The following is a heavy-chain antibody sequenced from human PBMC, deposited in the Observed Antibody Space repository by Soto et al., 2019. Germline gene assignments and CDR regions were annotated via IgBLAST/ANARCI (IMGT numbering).Heavy chain of an antibody. CDR3: AKAGLVTGMFVD. Sequence: EVQLLESGGGLAQPGGSLRLSCVASGFIFKSYAMSWVRQAPGKGLEWVATISASGATTYYADSVRGRFTISRDNSNNALYLQMSSLSADDTAVYYCAKAGLVTGMFVDWGQGALVSVSS. J-gene: IGHJ4*02. V-gene: IGHV3-23*01. D-gene: IGHD2-8*02. CDR1: GFIFKSYA. CDR2: ISASGATT.